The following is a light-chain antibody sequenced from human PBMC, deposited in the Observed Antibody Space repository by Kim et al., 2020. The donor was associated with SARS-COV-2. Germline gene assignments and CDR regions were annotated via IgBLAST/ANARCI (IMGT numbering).Light chain of an antibody. V-gene: IGLV7-46*01. CDR3: SLFFTDVRV. CDR2: KIS. CDR1: TGPVTSGHY. J-gene: IGLJ3*02. Sequence: PGGTVTLTCGSSTGPVTSGHYPFWVQQKPGQAPRTLIYKISNKNSWTPARFSGSLLGGKVVLTLSGAQPEDEADYYCSLFFTDVRVFGGGTQLTVL.